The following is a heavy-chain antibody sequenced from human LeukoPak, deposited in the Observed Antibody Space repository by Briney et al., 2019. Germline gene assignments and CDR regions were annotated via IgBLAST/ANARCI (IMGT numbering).Heavy chain of an antibody. D-gene: IGHD6-13*01. Sequence: GGSLRLSCAASGSTVSSNYMSWVRQAPGKGLEWVSVTYSDGSTYYADSVKGRFTISRDNSKNTLYLQMNSLRPEDTAVYYCMLPPWAAGGPWGQGTLVTVSS. CDR1: GSTVSSNY. CDR3: MLPPWAAGGP. V-gene: IGHV3-53*01. CDR2: TYSDGST. J-gene: IGHJ5*02.